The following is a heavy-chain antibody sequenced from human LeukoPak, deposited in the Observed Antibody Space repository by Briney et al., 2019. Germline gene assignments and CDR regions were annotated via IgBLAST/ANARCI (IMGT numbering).Heavy chain of an antibody. D-gene: IGHD1-1*01. CDR1: GGSISSSSYY. V-gene: IGHV4-39*06. Sequence: SETLSLTCTVSGGSISSSSYYWGWIRQPPGKGLEWIGSIYYSGSTNYNPSLKSRVSISVDTSKNQFALKLTSVTATDTAIYYCARAYETTGATAYYYYYYYMDVWGKGTPVPVSS. CDR3: ARAYETTGATAYYYYYYYMDV. J-gene: IGHJ6*03. CDR2: IYYSGST.